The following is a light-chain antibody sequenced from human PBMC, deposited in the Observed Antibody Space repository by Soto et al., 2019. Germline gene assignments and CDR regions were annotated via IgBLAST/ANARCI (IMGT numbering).Light chain of an antibody. CDR1: SSHVGDYNC. CDR3: NSYTSSFTYV. Sequence: QSALTQPASVSGSPGQSITISCTGTSSHVGDYNCVSWYQQHPGKAPKLIIYNVTNRPSEISNRFSGSKSGNTASLTISGLQAEDEADYYCNSYTSSFTYVFGTGTKLTVL. CDR2: NVT. J-gene: IGLJ1*01. V-gene: IGLV2-14*01.